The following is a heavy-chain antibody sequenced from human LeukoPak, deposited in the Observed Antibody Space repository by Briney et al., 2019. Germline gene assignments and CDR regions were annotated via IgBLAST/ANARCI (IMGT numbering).Heavy chain of an antibody. Sequence: SETLSLTCTVSGGSISSSSYYWGWIRQPPGKGLEWIGSIYYSGSTYYNPSLKSRVTISVDTSKNQFSLKLSSVTAADTAVYYCARVPRGLGYCSGGSCSRWFDPWGQGTLVTVSS. CDR2: IYYSGST. J-gene: IGHJ5*02. D-gene: IGHD2-15*01. CDR3: ARVPRGLGYCSGGSCSRWFDP. V-gene: IGHV4-39*07. CDR1: GGSISSSSYY.